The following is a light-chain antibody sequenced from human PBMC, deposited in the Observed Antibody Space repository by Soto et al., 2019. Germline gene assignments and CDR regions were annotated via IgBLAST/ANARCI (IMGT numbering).Light chain of an antibody. CDR1: QSISSW. Sequence: DIQITQSPSTLSASVGDRVTITCRASQSISSWLAWYQQEPGKAPKLLIFDASSLEGGVPSRFSGSGSGTEFTLTISSLQPDDFATYYCQQYNSYSTPRTFGGGTKVDI. J-gene: IGKJ4*01. CDR3: QQYNSYSTPRT. CDR2: DAS. V-gene: IGKV1-5*01.